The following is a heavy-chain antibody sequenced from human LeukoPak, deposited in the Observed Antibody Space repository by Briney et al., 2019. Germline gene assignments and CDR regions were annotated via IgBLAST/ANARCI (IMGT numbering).Heavy chain of an antibody. CDR2: ISGSGAFT. CDR3: AKVAKYYYGSETYYFFEH. V-gene: IGHV3-23*01. CDR1: GIMFSSYA. Sequence: PGGSLRLSCAASGIMFSSYAMSWVRQAPGKGLVWVSGISGSGAFTYYADSVKGRFTISRDKSKNTLYLQMNSLRVEDTAVYYCAKVAKYYYGSETYYFFEHWGQGTPVTASS. D-gene: IGHD3-10*01. J-gene: IGHJ4*02.